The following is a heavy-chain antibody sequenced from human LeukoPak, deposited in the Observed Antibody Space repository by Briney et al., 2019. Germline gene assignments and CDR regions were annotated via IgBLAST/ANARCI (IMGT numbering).Heavy chain of an antibody. CDR2: IYYSGST. D-gene: IGHD3-9*01. CDR1: GGSISSSSYY. V-gene: IGHV4-39*07. Sequence: SETLSLTCTVSGGSISSSSYYWGWIRQPPGKGLEWIGSIYYSGSTNYNPSLKSRVTISVDTSKNQFSLKLSSVTAADTAVYYCARTHSHYDILTGNFDYWGQGTLVTVSS. J-gene: IGHJ4*02. CDR3: ARTHSHYDILTGNFDY.